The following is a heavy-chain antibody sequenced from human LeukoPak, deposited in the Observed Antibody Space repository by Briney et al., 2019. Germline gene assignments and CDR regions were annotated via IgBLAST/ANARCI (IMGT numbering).Heavy chain of an antibody. CDR1: GVSISTDY. CDR3: ARDAGATAY. J-gene: IGHJ4*02. CDR2: IHYSGST. Sequence: SETLSLTCTVFGVSISTDYWTWVRQSPGKGLEWIGYIHYSGSTSYNPSLKSRVTISEDTSKNQFSLKLTSVTSADTAVYYCARDAGATAYWGQGALVTVSS. D-gene: IGHD4/OR15-4a*01. V-gene: IGHV4-59*13.